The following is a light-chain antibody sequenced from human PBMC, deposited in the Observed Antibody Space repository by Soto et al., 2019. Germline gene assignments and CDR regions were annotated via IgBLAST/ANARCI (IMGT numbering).Light chain of an antibody. V-gene: IGKV3-11*01. CDR2: DVS. CDR1: QNISRY. Sequence: TLLTMSRSAVCLLSGKSATLSCRARQNISRYLIWYEPKTGQAPRIVIYDVSNRATGIPARFSGSGSGTDFTLTISSLEPEDFEVYYCQRRSNWPRTCGQGTKLDIK. CDR3: QRRSNWPRT. J-gene: IGKJ1*01.